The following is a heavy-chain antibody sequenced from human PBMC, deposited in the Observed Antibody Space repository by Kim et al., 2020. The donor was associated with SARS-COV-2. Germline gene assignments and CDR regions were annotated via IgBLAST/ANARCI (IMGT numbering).Heavy chain of an antibody. V-gene: IGHV3-30*04. D-gene: IGHD6-19*01. CDR1: GFTFSSYA. Sequence: GGSLRLSCAASGFTFSSYAMHWVRQAPGKGLEWVAVISYDGSNKYYADSVKGRFTISRDNSKNTLYLQMNSLRAEDTAVYYCARGGSSGWYRRSYYYYGMDVWGQGTTVTVSS. CDR3: ARGGSSGWYRRSYYYYGMDV. J-gene: IGHJ6*02. CDR2: ISYDGSNK.